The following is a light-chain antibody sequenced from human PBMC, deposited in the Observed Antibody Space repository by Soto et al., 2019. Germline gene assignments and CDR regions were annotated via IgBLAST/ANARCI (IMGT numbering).Light chain of an antibody. CDR3: QQSDDWPET. Sequence: EKVMTQSPATLSVSPGERATLSCRASQSVSSYLAWYQQKPCQAPRLLIYDASHRATGVPARFSGSGSGTEFTLTISSLQSEDLAVYYCQQSDDWPETFGQGTKVEIK. CDR2: DAS. J-gene: IGKJ1*01. V-gene: IGKV3-15*01. CDR1: QSVSSY.